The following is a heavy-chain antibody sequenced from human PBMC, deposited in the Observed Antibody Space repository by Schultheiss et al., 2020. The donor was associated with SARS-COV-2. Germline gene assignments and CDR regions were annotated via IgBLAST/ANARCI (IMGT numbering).Heavy chain of an antibody. Sequence: GGSLRLSCATSGFTFDNYALTWVRQGPGKGLEWVSGISGSGGSTYYADSVKGRFTISRDNSKNTLYLQMNSLRAEDTAVYYCAKGFSVVQGPLYYMDVWGKGTTVTVSS. D-gene: IGHD3-10*01. CDR1: GFTFDNYA. V-gene: IGHV3-23*01. CDR3: AKGFSVVQGPLYYMDV. J-gene: IGHJ6*03. CDR2: ISGSGGST.